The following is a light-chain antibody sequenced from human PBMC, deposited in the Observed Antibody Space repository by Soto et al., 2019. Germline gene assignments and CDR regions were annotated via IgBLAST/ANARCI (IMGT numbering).Light chain of an antibody. V-gene: IGKV3-20*01. CDR1: QSVSSRN. J-gene: IGKJ2*01. CDR3: QEYGDSRPVYS. Sequence: EIVLTQSPGTLSFSPGEGATLSCRASQSVSSRNLAWFRQKPGQAPRLLIYGASNWAPGIPDRYSGSGSGRDFILTVNRVESEDIAVYYCQEYGDSRPVYSFGQGAKL. CDR2: GAS.